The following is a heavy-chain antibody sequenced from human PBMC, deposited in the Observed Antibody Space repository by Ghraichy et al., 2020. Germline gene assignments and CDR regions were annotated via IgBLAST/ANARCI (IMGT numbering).Heavy chain of an antibody. Sequence: SVKVSCKASGGTFSSYAISWVRQAPGQGLEWMGGIIPIFGTANYAQKFQGRVTITADESTSTAYMELSSLRSEDTAVYYCASWQQLVEYFQHWGQGTLVTVSS. CDR2: IIPIFGTA. CDR1: GGTFSSYA. D-gene: IGHD6-13*01. V-gene: IGHV1-69*13. CDR3: ASWQQLVEYFQH. J-gene: IGHJ1*01.